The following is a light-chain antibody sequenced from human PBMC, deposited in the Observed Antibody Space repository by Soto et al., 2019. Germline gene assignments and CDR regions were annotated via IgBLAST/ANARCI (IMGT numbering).Light chain of an antibody. V-gene: IGLV1-40*01. CDR2: GNN. J-gene: IGLJ3*02. Sequence: QSVLTQPPSVSGAPGQKVTISCTRSSSNIGAAYDVHWYQHLPGTAPKLLIYGNNNRPSGVPDRFSGSKSGTSGSLAITGLQAEDEADYYCQSYDSSLSGWVFGGGTKLTVL. CDR1: SSNIGAAYD. CDR3: QSYDSSLSGWV.